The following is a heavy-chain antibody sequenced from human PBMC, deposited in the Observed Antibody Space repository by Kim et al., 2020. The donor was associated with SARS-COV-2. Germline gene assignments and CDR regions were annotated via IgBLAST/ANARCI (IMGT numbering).Heavy chain of an antibody. Sequence: IHYADSVKGRFTISRDNVNNSLYLQMDSLRAEDTAVYFCARSNKGFDYCGQGTLVTVSS. J-gene: IGHJ4*02. CDR2: I. CDR3: ARSNKGFDY. V-gene: IGHV3-48*01. D-gene: IGHD4-4*01.